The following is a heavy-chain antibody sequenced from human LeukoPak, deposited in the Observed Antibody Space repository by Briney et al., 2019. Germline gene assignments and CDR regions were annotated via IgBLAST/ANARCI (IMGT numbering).Heavy chain of an antibody. CDR1: GFTFSNYL. D-gene: IGHD2-8*01. CDR2: INSDESNT. CDR3: GRGGNGIDI. V-gene: IGHV3-74*01. J-gene: IGHJ3*02. Sequence: GGSLRLSCAASGFTFSNYLMHWVRQAPGKGLVWVSRINSDESNTNSYADSVKGRFTISRDNAKNTLYLQMNSLRAEDTAVYFCGRGGNGIDICGQGTTVIVSS.